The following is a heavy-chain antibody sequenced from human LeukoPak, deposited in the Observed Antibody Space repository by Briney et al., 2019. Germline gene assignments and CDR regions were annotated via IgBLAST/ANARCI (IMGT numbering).Heavy chain of an antibody. CDR2: IYTSGST. D-gene: IGHD3-22*01. Sequence: SETLCLTCTVSGGSISSYYWSWIRQPAGKGLEWIGRIYTSGSTNYNPSLKSRVTMSVDTSKNQFSLKLSSVTAADTAVYYCARGRSDSSGYYYFDYWGQGTLVTVSS. CDR1: GGSISSYY. J-gene: IGHJ4*02. CDR3: ARGRSDSSGYYYFDY. V-gene: IGHV4-4*07.